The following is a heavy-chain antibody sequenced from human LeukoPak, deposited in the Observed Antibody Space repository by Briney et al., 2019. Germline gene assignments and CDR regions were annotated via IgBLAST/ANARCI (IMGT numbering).Heavy chain of an antibody. V-gene: IGHV4-38-2*02. J-gene: IGHJ5*02. CDR3: ARVSFIVDTLDWFDP. CDR1: GYSISSGYY. CDR2: IYHSGST. Sequence: SETLSLTCTVSGYSISSGYYWGWIRQPPGKGLEWSGSIYHSGSTYYNPSLKSRVTISVDTSKNQFSLKLSSVTAADTAVYYCARVSFIVDTLDWFDPWGQGTLVTVSS. D-gene: IGHD5-18*01.